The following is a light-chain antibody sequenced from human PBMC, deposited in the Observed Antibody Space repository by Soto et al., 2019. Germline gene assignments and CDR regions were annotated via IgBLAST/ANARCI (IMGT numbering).Light chain of an antibody. CDR3: AAWDDSQIVV. CDR2: RYN. V-gene: IGLV1-47*01. CDR1: TSNIGSNY. J-gene: IGLJ2*01. Sequence: QSVLTQPPSASGTPGQRVTISCSGSTSNIGSNYVYWYPQLPGTAPKLLIYRYNQRPSGVPDRFSGSKSGTSASLAISGLRSEDEDYYYCAAWDDSQIVVFGGGTKVTVL.